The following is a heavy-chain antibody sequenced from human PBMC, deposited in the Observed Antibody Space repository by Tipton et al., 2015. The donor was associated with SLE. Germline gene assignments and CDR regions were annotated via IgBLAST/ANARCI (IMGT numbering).Heavy chain of an antibody. V-gene: IGHV3-23*01. Sequence: SLRLSCVASGFTFSSYAMSWVRQAPGKGLEWVSAISGSGGRTYYADSVKGRFTISRDNSKNTLYLQMNSLRAEDTAVYYCAKDTYYYDSSGSKGFDYWGQGTLVTVSS. CDR2: ISGSGGRT. CDR3: AKDTYYYDSSGSKGFDY. D-gene: IGHD3-22*01. CDR1: GFTFSSYA. J-gene: IGHJ4*02.